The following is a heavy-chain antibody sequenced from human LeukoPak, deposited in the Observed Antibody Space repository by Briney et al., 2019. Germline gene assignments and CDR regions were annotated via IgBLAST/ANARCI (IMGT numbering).Heavy chain of an antibody. CDR1: GGTFSSYA. CDR2: IIPILGIA. J-gene: IGHJ4*02. D-gene: IGHD3-22*01. V-gene: IGHV1-69*04. Sequence: ASVKASCKASGGTFSSYAISWVRQAPGQGLEWMGRIIPILGIANYAQKFQGRVTITAGKSTSTAYMELSSLRSEDTAVYYCAYDSPHQFDYWGQGTLVTVSS. CDR3: AYDSPHQFDY.